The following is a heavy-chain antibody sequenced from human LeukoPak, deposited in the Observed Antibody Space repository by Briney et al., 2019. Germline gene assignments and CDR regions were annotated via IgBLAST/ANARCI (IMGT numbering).Heavy chain of an antibody. Sequence: GGSLRLSCVASGFTFSSYAMHWVRQAPGKGLEWVAVISSGGNDKHYTDSVKGRFTIDRDSSKNTLYLQMNSLRAEDTAVYYCARERCVVGACGAFDIWGQGTMATVSS. D-gene: IGHD1-26*01. V-gene: IGHV3-30*04. CDR3: ARERCVVGACGAFDI. J-gene: IGHJ3*02. CDR1: GFTFSSYA. CDR2: ISSGGNDK.